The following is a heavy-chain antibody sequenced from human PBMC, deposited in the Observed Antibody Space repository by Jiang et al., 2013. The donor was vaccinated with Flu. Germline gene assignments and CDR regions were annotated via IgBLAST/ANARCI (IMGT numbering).Heavy chain of an antibody. CDR1: GYPFTTYA. CDR3: ARLSSFPSDMDV. D-gene: IGHD3-16*02. J-gene: IGHJ6*02. Sequence: SGVEVKKPGAAVTVSCKASGYPFTTYAIHWVRQAPGQSLEWMGWINVANGNTRYSQKYQGRVTITGDTTATTAYLALSSLTSEDTAVYYCARLSSFPSDMDVVGPRDHGHRLL. V-gene: IGHV1-3*01. CDR2: INVANGNT.